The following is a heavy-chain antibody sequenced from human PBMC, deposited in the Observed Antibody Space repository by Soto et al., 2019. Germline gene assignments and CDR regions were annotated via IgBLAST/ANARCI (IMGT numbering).Heavy chain of an antibody. CDR2: ISYDGSNK. CDR1: GFTFSSYG. V-gene: IGHV3-30*18. CDR3: AKTFIGDYGDYDGHFDY. J-gene: IGHJ4*02. Sequence: QVQLVESGGGVVQPGRSLRLSCAASGFTFSSYGMHWVRQAPGKGLEWVAVISYDGSNKYYADSVKGRFTISRDNSKNTMYLQMNSLRAEDTAVYYCAKTFIGDYGDYDGHFDYWGQGTLVTVSS. D-gene: IGHD4-17*01.